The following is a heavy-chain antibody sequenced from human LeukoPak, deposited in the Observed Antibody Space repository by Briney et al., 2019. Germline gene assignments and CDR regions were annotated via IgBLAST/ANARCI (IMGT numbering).Heavy chain of an antibody. V-gene: IGHV1-2*02. J-gene: IGHJ5*02. CDR1: GYIFTGYY. CDR3: ARRRMGSNYNWFDP. D-gene: IGHD6-13*01. CDR2: INPNSGDT. Sequence: GASVKVSCKASGYIFTGYYMHWVRQAPGQGLEWMGWINPNSGDTNYAQKLQGRVTMTTDTSTSTAYMELRSLRSDDTAVYYCARRRMGSNYNWFDPWGQGTLVTVSS.